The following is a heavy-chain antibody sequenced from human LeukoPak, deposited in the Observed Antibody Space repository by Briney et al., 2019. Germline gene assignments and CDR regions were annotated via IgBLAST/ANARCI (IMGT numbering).Heavy chain of an antibody. Sequence: RGSLRLSCAASTFILSSYSMNWVRHAPGKGLEWISYISGSTTKFYVDSVKGRFTISRDNAKNSLYLQMNSLRDEDTAVYYCVRDVGYAFDIWGQGTMVTVSS. J-gene: IGHJ3*02. CDR1: TFILSSYS. CDR2: ISGSTTK. V-gene: IGHV3-48*02. D-gene: IGHD1-26*01. CDR3: VRDVGYAFDI.